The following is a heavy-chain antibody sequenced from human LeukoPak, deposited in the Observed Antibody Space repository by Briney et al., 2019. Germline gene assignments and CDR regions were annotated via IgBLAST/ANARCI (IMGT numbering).Heavy chain of an antibody. CDR2: ISSDGNTK. CDR1: GFNFRRYA. D-gene: IGHD1-26*01. J-gene: IGHJ4*02. CDR3: TRDLSSSGRRDYFDS. V-gene: IGHV3-30-3*01. Sequence: GGSLRLSCAASGFNFRRYAMHWVRQAPGKGLEWVAVISSDGNTKYYADSVKGRFSMSRDNSKNTLYVQMNSLRSEDTAVHYCTRDLSSSGRRDYFDSWGQGTLVTVSS.